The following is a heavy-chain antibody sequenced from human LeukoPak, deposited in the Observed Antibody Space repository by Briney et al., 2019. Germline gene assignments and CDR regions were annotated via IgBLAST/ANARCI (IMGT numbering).Heavy chain of an antibody. Sequence: AGSLSLSSAASGFTFDDYAMHWVRQAPGKGLEWVSLISGDGGSTYYADSVKGRFTISRDNSKNSPYLQMNSLRTEDTALYYCAKDKRYSGYDPFDYWGHGKLGSVSS. J-gene: IGHJ4*03. CDR3: AKDKRYSGYDPFDY. CDR1: GFTFDDYA. D-gene: IGHD5-12*01. V-gene: IGHV3-43*02. CDR2: ISGDGGST.